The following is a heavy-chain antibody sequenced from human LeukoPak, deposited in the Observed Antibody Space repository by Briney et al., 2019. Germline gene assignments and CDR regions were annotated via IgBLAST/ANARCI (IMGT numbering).Heavy chain of an antibody. J-gene: IGHJ4*02. D-gene: IGHD3-10*01. CDR1: GFTFSNAW. CDR2: IKTKTDGRTT. Sequence: PGGSLRLSCVGSGFTFSNAWMSWVRQAPGKGLEWVGQIKTKTDGRTTDSAATVKGTFTISRDDSKNTLYLQMNSLKTEDTAMYYCTTLYGSGNYYWGQGTLVTVSS. CDR3: TTLYGSGNYY. V-gene: IGHV3-15*01.